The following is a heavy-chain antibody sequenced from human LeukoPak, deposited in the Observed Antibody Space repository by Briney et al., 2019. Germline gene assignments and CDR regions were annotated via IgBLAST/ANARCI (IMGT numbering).Heavy chain of an antibody. J-gene: IGHJ5*02. CDR2: ISSSSGTI. CDR1: GFTFRSYS. V-gene: IGHV3-48*02. D-gene: IGHD2-2*02. Sequence: GGSLRLSCAASGFTFRSYSMNWVRQAPGKGLEWVSFISSSSGTIYYADSVKGRFTTSRDNAKNSLYLQMNSLRDDDTAVYYCARDDVYPNPWGQGTLVTVSS. CDR3: ARDDVYPNP.